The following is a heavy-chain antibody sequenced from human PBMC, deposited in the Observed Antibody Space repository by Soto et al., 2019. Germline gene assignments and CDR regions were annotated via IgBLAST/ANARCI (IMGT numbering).Heavy chain of an antibody. V-gene: IGHV1-69*13. Sequence: ASVKVSCKTSGGTFSSYAISWVRQAPGQGLEWMGGIIPIFGTANYAQKFQGRVTITADESTSTAYMELSSLRSEDTAVYYCAREDLEEQIAVARFDPWGQGTLVTVSS. CDR2: IIPIFGTA. D-gene: IGHD6-19*01. CDR3: AREDLEEQIAVARFDP. J-gene: IGHJ5*02. CDR1: GGTFSSYA.